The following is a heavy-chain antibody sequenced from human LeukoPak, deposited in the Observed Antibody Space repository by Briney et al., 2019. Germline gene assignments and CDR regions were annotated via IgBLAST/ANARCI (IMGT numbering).Heavy chain of an antibody. V-gene: IGHV3-30*18. CDR2: ISYDGSYK. Sequence: PGGSLRLSCAASGFTFSSYGIHGVRQAPGKGLEWVAVISYDGSYKFYADSVKDRFTISRDSSKNTLYLQMNSLRAEDTAVYYCAKDPFDYWGQGTLVTVSS. J-gene: IGHJ4*02. CDR1: GFTFSSYG. CDR3: AKDPFDY.